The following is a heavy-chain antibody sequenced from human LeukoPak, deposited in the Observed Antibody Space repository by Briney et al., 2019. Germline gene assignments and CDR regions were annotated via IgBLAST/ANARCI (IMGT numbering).Heavy chain of an antibody. CDR3: ARGPKSFDWSPPYMDV. CDR2: INHSGSA. D-gene: IGHD3-9*01. Sequence: SETLSLTCAVYGGSFSGYYWSWIRQPPGKGLEWIGEINHSGSANYNPSLKSRVTISVDTSKNQFSLKLSSVTAADTAVYYCARGPKSFDWSPPYMDVWGKGTTVTVSS. J-gene: IGHJ6*03. V-gene: IGHV4-34*01. CDR1: GGSFSGYY.